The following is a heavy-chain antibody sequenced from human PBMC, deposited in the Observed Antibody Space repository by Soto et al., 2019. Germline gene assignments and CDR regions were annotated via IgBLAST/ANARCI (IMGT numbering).Heavy chain of an antibody. CDR2: ISYSGST. V-gene: IGHV4-39*01. CDR3: AKKPNGFDS. J-gene: IGHJ5*01. CDR1: GGSISSDSYY. Sequence: SETLSLTCTVSGGSISSDSYYWGWIRQSPEKGLEWIAIISYSGSTYYNPTLKSRLIISVDTSKSQFSLKLSSVTAADTAVYYCAKKPNGFDSWGQGILVTVSS.